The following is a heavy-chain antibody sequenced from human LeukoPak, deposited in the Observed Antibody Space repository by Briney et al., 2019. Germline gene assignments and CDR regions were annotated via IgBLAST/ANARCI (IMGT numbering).Heavy chain of an antibody. V-gene: IGHV4-59*01. J-gene: IGHJ4*02. CDR2: IYYSGST. D-gene: IGHD5-18*01. CDR1: GGSISSYY. CDR3: ARWTEMDTPMAYFDY. Sequence: PSETLSLTCTVSGGSISSYYWSWIRQPPGKGLEWIGYIYYSGSTNYNPSLKSRVTISVDTSKNQFSLKLSSVTAADTAVYYCARWTEMDTPMAYFDYWGQGTLVTVSS.